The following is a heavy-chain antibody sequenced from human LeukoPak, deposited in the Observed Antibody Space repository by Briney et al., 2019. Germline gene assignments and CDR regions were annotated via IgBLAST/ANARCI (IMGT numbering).Heavy chain of an antibody. J-gene: IGHJ3*02. CDR2: INPNNGGI. Sequence: ASVKVSCKASGYTFTGYYIHWVRQAPGQGLEWMGRINPNNGGINYAQKFQGRVTMTRDMSMSTAYMELSRLRSVDTAVYYCAGEDNSSGYRPFDIWGQGTMVTVPS. V-gene: IGHV1-2*06. D-gene: IGHD3-22*01. CDR3: AGEDNSSGYRPFDI. CDR1: GYTFTGYY.